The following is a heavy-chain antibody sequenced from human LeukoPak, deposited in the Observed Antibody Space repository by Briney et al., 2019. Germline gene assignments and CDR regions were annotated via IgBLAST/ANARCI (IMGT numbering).Heavy chain of an antibody. J-gene: IGHJ4*02. CDR3: ATWRTAKTGFDY. V-gene: IGHV4-39*01. CDR1: GGSISNNNYY. Sequence: SETLSLTCTVSGGSISNNNYYWAWIRQPPGKGLECIGSIYYSRSPYYNPSLKSRVTISVDTYKNQFSLRLSSVTAADTAVYYCATWRTAKTGFDYWGQGTLVTVSS. CDR2: IYYSRSP. D-gene: IGHD1-1*01.